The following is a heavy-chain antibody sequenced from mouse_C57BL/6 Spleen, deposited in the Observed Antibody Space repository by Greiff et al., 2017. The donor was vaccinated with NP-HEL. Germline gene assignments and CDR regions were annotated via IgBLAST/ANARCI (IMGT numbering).Heavy chain of an antibody. CDR1: GYTFTSYW. V-gene: IGHV1-50*01. CDR2: IDPSDSYT. D-gene: IGHD2-1*01. J-gene: IGHJ3*01. Sequence: VQLQQSGAELVKPGASVKLSCKASGYTFTSYWMQWVKQRPGQGLEWIGEIDPSDSYTNYNQKFKGKATLTVDTSSSTAYMQLSSLTSEDSAVYYCASKGLYSPAWFAYWGQGTLVTVSA. CDR3: ASKGLYSPAWFAY.